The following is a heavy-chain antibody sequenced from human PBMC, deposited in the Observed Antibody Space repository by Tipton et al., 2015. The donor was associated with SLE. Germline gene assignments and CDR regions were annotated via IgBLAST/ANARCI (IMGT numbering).Heavy chain of an antibody. CDR1: GGSISSGYYY. CDR2: MYYSGST. J-gene: IGHJ4*02. CDR3: ARDYVEKY. D-gene: IGHD4-17*01. Sequence: TLSLTCTVSGGSISSGYYYWGWIRQPPGKGLEWIGSMYYSGSTFYNPSLKSRVTISADTSKNQFSLELSSVTAADTAVYYCARDYVEKYWGQGSLVTVSS. V-gene: IGHV4-39*01.